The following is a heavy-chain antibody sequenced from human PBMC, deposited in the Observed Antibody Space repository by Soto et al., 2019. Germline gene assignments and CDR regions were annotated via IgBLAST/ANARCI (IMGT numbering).Heavy chain of an antibody. Sequence: LRLSCAASGFTFSSYAMSWVRQAPGKGLEWVSAISGSGGSTYYADSVKGRFTISRDNSKNTLYLQMNSLRAEDTAVYYCACQGGIVVVPAAPRGAFDIWGQGTMVTVSS. CDR1: GFTFSSYA. CDR2: ISGSGGST. D-gene: IGHD2-2*01. CDR3: ACQGGIVVVPAAPRGAFDI. V-gene: IGHV3-23*01. J-gene: IGHJ3*02.